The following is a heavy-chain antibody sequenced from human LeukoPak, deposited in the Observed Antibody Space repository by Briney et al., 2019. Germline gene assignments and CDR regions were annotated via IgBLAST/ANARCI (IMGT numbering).Heavy chain of an antibody. CDR3: ARDKSEGLLWFGELFDAAPGFKDY. CDR1: GFTFSSYS. V-gene: IGHV3-21*01. D-gene: IGHD3-10*01. Sequence: GGSLRLSCAASGFTFSSYSMNWVRQAPGKGLEWVPSISSSSSYIYYADSVKGRFTISRDNAKNSLYLQMNSLRAEDTAVYYCARDKSEGLLWFGELFDAAPGFKDYWGQGTLVTVSS. J-gene: IGHJ4*02. CDR2: ISSSSSYI.